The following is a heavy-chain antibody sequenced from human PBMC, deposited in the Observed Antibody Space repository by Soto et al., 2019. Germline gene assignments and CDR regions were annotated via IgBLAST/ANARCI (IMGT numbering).Heavy chain of an antibody. Sequence: GGSLRLSCAASGFTFSSYGMHWVRQAPGKGLEWVAVIWYDGSNKYYADSVKGRFTISRDNSKNTLYLQMNSLRAEDTAVYYCARALYGYDSSGYNSFQHWGQGTLVTVSS. D-gene: IGHD3-22*01. CDR3: ARALYGYDSSGYNSFQH. CDR1: GFTFSSYG. CDR2: IWYDGSNK. J-gene: IGHJ1*01. V-gene: IGHV3-33*01.